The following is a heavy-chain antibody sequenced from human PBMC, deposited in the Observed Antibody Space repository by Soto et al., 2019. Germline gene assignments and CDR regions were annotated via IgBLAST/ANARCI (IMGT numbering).Heavy chain of an antibody. D-gene: IGHD2-21*01. CDR1: GGSLTDHY. CDR2: VYYSGGT. CDR3: ARGNDWKSSTFDI. Sequence: QVQLQESGAGLVKPSETLSLTCTVAGGSLTDHYWNWFRQSPGKGLHSIGYVYYSGGTNYNPSLKSRVTMSVDTSKNQFSLNLRSVTAADTAVYYCARGNDWKSSTFDIWGQGTMVSVSS. V-gene: IGHV4-59*11. J-gene: IGHJ3*02.